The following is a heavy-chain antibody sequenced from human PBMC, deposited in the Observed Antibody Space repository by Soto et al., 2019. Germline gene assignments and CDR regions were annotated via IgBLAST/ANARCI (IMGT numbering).Heavy chain of an antibody. Sequence: QVQLVQSGAEVKKPGASVKVSCEASGYSFIDYYIHWVRQAPGQGFEWMGRISPKSGRTNYAQKFEGRVTMTWDTSLNTAYMELSSLKSDDTAVYYCARPPGYISDWYYFDLWGQGTRVTVSS. CDR1: GYSFIDYY. D-gene: IGHD3-9*01. CDR2: ISPKSGRT. CDR3: ARPPGYISDWYYFDL. V-gene: IGHV1-2*02. J-gene: IGHJ4*02.